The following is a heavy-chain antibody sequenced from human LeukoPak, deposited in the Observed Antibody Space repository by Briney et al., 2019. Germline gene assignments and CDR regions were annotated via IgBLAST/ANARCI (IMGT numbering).Heavy chain of an antibody. V-gene: IGHV4-34*01. J-gene: IGHJ4*02. CDR2: INHSGST. CDR1: GGSFSGYY. CDR3: ARDVGYSYGVDY. D-gene: IGHD5-18*01. Sequence: PSETLSLTCAVYGGSFSGYYWSWIRQPAGKGLEWIGEINHSGSTNYNPSLKSRVTISVDTSKNQFSLKLSSVTAADTAVYYCARDVGYSYGVDYWGQGTLVTVSS.